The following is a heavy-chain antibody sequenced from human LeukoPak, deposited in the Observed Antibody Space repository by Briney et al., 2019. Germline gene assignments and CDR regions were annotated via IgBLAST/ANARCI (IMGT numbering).Heavy chain of an antibody. J-gene: IGHJ4*02. V-gene: IGHV3-21*01. Sequence: PGGSLRLSCAASGFTFSGYTLNWVRQAPGKGLEWVSSISSGGSYIYYADSVKGRFIISRDNAKNSLYLQMKSLRAEDTAVYYCAREKSDRGGKETFDYWGQGTLVTVSS. D-gene: IGHD4-23*01. CDR2: ISSGGSYI. CDR3: AREKSDRGGKETFDY. CDR1: GFTFSGYT.